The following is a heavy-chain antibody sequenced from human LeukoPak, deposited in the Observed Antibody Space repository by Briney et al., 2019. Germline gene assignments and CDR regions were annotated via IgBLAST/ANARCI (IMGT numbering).Heavy chain of an antibody. CDR1: GGTFTSYA. CDR3: ARKLRLGGNWFDP. CDR2: IIPISGTT. J-gene: IGHJ5*02. Sequence: SVKVSCKTSGGTFTSYAIAWVRQAPGQGLEWMGKIIPISGTTNYAQEFQGRVTFTADESTSTAYMELSSLRSEDTALYYCARKLRLGGNWFDPWGQGTLVTVSS. D-gene: IGHD1-26*01. V-gene: IGHV1-69*15.